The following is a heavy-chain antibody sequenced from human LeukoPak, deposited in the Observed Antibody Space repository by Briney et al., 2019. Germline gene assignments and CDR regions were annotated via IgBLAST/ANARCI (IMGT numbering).Heavy chain of an antibody. J-gene: IGHJ5*02. Sequence: GGSLRLSCAASGITLSSYWMHWVRQAPGKGLVWVSRINSDGSNTKYADSVKGRFTISRDNAKNTLYLQMNSLRAEDTAIYYCTKGGSRHADTWGQGTLVTVSS. D-gene: IGHD6-13*01. CDR3: TKGGSRHADT. CDR1: GITLSSYW. CDR2: INSDGSNT. V-gene: IGHV3-74*03.